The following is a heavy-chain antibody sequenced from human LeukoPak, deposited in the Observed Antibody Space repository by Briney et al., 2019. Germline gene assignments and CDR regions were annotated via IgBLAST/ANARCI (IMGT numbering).Heavy chain of an antibody. V-gene: IGHV4-39*07. Sequence: SETLSLTCTVSGGSISSSSFYWGWIRQPPGKGLEWIGSIYYSGSTYYNPSLKSRVTISVDTSKNQFSLKLSSVTAADTAVYYCASPLRYDSSAFFFDCWGQGALVTVSS. CDR2: IYYSGST. D-gene: IGHD3-22*01. CDR3: ASPLRYDSSAFFFDC. J-gene: IGHJ4*02. CDR1: GGSISSSSFY.